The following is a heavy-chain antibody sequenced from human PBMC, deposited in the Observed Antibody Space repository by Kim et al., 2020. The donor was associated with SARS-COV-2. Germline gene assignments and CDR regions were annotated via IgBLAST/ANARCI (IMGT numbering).Heavy chain of an antibody. Sequence: SVKGRFTISSDNSKNTVYLQMNSLRAEDTAVYYCARDRDGYSYGSSGMDVWGQGTTVTVSS. J-gene: IGHJ6*02. V-gene: IGHV3-30*07. CDR3: ARDRDGYSYGSSGMDV. D-gene: IGHD5-18*01.